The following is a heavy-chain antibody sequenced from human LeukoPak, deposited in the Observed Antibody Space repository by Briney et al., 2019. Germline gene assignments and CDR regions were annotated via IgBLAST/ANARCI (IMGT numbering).Heavy chain of an antibody. D-gene: IGHD1-26*01. CDR3: ARESSWAPDY. J-gene: IGHJ4*02. CDR2: INGDGSRT. Sequence: GSLRLSCAASGFTLSNYWMHWVRQAPGKGLVWVSNINGDGSRTTYADAVKGRFTISRDNGKSTLFLQMNSLRAEDTAVYYCARESSWAPDYWGQGTLVTVYS. CDR1: GFTLSNYW. V-gene: IGHV3-74*01.